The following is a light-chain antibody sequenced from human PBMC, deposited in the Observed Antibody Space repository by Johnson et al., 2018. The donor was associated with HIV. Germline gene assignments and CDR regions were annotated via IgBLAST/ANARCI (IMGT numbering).Light chain of an antibody. Sequence: QSILTQPPSVSAAPGQKVTISCSGSSSNIGNNYVSWYQQLPGTAHKLLIYDNNKRPSGIPDRFSGSKSGTSATLDITGLQTGDEADYYCGTWDSSLGAWVFGTGTKVTVL. V-gene: IGLV1-51*01. J-gene: IGLJ1*01. CDR3: GTWDSSLGAWV. CDR2: DNN. CDR1: SSNIGNNY.